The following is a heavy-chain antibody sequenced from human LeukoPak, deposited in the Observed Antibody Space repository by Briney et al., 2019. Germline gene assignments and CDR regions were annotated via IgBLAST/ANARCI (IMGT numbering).Heavy chain of an antibody. Sequence: PSGTLSLTCTVSRGSISSYFWSCIRQPPGKGLEWIGYIYTSGSTNYNPSLKSRVTISVDTSKNQFSLKLSSVTAADTAVYYCARHGGAREIDYWGQGTLVTVSS. J-gene: IGHJ4*02. CDR1: RGSISSYF. CDR3: ARHGGAREIDY. CDR2: IYTSGST. V-gene: IGHV4-4*09. D-gene: IGHD2-15*01.